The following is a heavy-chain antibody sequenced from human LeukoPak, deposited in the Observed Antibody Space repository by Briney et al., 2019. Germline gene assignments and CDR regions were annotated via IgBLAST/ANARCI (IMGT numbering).Heavy chain of an antibody. CDR1: GFTFSNYA. J-gene: IGHJ6*02. D-gene: IGHD6-19*01. CDR2: ISGSGGST. V-gene: IGHV3-23*01. Sequence: GGSLRLSCAASGFTFSNYAMNWVRQAPGKGLEWVSAISGSGGSTYYADSVKGRFTISRDNSKNTLYLQMNTLRAEDTAVYYCVKRTTLAVAYYGMDVWGQGSTVTVSS. CDR3: VKRTTLAVAYYGMDV.